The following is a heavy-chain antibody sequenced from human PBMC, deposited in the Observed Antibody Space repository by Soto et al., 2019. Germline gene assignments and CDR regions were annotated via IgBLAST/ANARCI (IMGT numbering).Heavy chain of an antibody. CDR3: ARACSSNSCYDVFDY. CDR2: IYTSGST. V-gene: IGHV4-4*07. J-gene: IGHJ4*02. D-gene: IGHD2-2*01. Sequence: SETLSLTCTASGGSISSYYWSWIRQPAGKGLEWIGRIYTSGSTNYNPSLKSRVTMSVDTSKNQFSLKLSSVTAADTAVYYCARACSSNSCYDVFDYWGQGTLVTVSS. CDR1: GGSISSYY.